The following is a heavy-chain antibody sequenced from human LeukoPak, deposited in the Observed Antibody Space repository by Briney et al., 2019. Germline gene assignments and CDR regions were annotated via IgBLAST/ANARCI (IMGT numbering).Heavy chain of an antibody. J-gene: IGHJ3*02. V-gene: IGHV1-18*01. CDR1: GYTFTSYG. D-gene: IGHD1/OR15-1a*01. CDR2: ISAYNGNT. Sequence: ASVTVSCTASGYTFTSYGISWVRQAPGQGLEWMGWISAYNGNTNYAQKLQGRVTMTTDTSTSTAYMELRSLRSDDTAVYYCARGQNKEGAFDIWGQGTMVTVSS. CDR3: ARGQNKEGAFDI.